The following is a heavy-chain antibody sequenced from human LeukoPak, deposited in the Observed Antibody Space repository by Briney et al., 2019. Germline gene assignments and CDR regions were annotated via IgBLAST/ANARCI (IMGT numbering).Heavy chain of an antibody. Sequence: SETLSLTCTVSGYSISSGYYWGWIRQPPGEGLEWIGSIYHSGSTYYNPSLKSRVTISVDTSKNQFSLKLSSVTAADTAVYYCARGDYCSGGSCSHGLYNWFDPWGQGTLVTVSS. D-gene: IGHD2-15*01. J-gene: IGHJ5*02. CDR2: IYHSGST. V-gene: IGHV4-38-2*02. CDR3: ARGDYCSGGSCSHGLYNWFDP. CDR1: GYSISSGYY.